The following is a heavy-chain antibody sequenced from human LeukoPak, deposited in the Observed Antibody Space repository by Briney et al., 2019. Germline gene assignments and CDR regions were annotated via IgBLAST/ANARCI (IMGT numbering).Heavy chain of an antibody. Sequence: GASVKVSCKASGGTFSSYAISWVRQAPGQGLKWMGGIIPIFSTANYAQKFQGRVTITADESTSTAYMELSSLRSEDTAVYYCARDYYDSSGYYQPLGYWGQGTLVTVSS. J-gene: IGHJ4*02. CDR2: IIPIFSTA. D-gene: IGHD3-22*01. CDR1: GGTFSSYA. CDR3: ARDYYDSSGYYQPLGY. V-gene: IGHV1-69*01.